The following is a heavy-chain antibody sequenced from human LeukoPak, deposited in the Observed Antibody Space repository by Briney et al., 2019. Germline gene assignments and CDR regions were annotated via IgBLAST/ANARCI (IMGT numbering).Heavy chain of an antibody. V-gene: IGHV1-18*01. J-gene: IGHJ5*02. CDR1: GYTFTSYG. CDR3: ARDRVCRGGSCLGWFDP. D-gene: IGHD2-15*01. CDR2: ISAYNGNT. Sequence: ASVKVSCKASGYTFTSYGISWVRQAPGQGLEWMGWISAYNGNTNYAQKLQGRVTMTTDTSTSTAYMELRSLRSDDTAVYYCARDRVCRGGSCLGWFDPRGQGTLVTVSS.